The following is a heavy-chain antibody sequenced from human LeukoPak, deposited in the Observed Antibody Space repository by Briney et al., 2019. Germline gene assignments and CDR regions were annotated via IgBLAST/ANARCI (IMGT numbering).Heavy chain of an antibody. CDR3: ARGSTYYDSSGQVPFDY. Sequence: GGSLRLSCAASGFTFSTYSMNWVRQAPGKGLEWVSYISSSSSTIYYADSVKGQFTISRDNAKNSLYLQMNSLRAEDTAVYYCARGSTYYDSSGQVPFDYWGQGTLVTVSS. D-gene: IGHD3-22*01. J-gene: IGHJ4*02. V-gene: IGHV3-48*01. CDR1: GFTFSTYS. CDR2: ISSSSSTI.